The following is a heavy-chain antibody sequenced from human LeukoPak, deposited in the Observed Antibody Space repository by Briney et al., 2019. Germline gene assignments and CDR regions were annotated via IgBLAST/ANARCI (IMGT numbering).Heavy chain of an antibody. Sequence: SGTLSLTCTVSGASISSYYWSWIRQPPGKGLEWIGYIFYSGITHYNPSLKSRVTMSVDTSKNQFSLKLSSVTAADTAVYFCASGPYPAAGTDHQFDYWGQGTLVTVFS. CDR1: GASISSYY. CDR2: IFYSGIT. CDR3: ASGPYPAAGTDHQFDY. D-gene: IGHD6-13*01. V-gene: IGHV4-59*01. J-gene: IGHJ4*02.